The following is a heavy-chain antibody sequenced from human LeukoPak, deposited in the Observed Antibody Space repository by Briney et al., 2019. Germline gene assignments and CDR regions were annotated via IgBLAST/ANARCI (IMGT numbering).Heavy chain of an antibody. V-gene: IGHV3-7*04. Sequence: GASLRLSCAASGFMFSSYWMSWVRQAHGKGLEWVANINPGGTDKYYMNSVKGRFTISRDNAKNSLYLQTSSLRAEDTAIYYCARVRGGLYFDFWGQGALVTVSS. D-gene: IGHD2-15*01. CDR1: GFMFSSYW. CDR2: INPGGTDK. CDR3: ARVRGGLYFDF. J-gene: IGHJ4*02.